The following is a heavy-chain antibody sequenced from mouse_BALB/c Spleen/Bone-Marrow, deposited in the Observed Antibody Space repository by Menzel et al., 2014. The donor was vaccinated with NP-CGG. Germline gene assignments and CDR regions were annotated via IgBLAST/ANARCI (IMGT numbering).Heavy chain of an antibody. J-gene: IGHJ3*01. CDR3: AREEVYAPFDY. D-gene: IGHD2-3*01. Sequence: VQLQQSGAELARPGASVKMSCEASGYTFSFYTMYWVKQRPGQGLEWIGYINPTSDYTDYNQKFKDKATLTADKSSSTAYMQLSSMTSADSAVYYCAREEVYAPFDYWGQGTLVTVSA. V-gene: IGHV1-4*01. CDR2: INPTSDYT. CDR1: GYTFSFYT.